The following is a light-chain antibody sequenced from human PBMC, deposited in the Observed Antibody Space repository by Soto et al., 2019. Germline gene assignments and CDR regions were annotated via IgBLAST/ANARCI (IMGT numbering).Light chain of an antibody. J-gene: IGLJ2*01. V-gene: IGLV2-23*01. CDR2: EGS. Sequence: QSALTQPASVSGSPGQSITISCTGTSSDVGSYNLVSWYQQHPGKAPKLMICEGSKRPTGVSDRFSGSKSGNTASLTISGLQAEDEADYYCCSSAGSTTVVFGGGTKLTVL. CDR1: SSDVGSYNL. CDR3: CSSAGSTTVV.